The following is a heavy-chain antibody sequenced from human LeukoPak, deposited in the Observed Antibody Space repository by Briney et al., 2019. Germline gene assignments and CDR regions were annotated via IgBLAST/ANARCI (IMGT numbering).Heavy chain of an antibody. Sequence: GASVKVSCKASGGTFSSYAISWVRQAPGQGLEWMGGIIPIFGTANYAQKFQGRVTITTDESTSTAYVELSSLRSEDTAVYYCARTLSSSTSQGAFDIWGQGTMVTVSS. CDR1: GGTFSSYA. J-gene: IGHJ3*02. D-gene: IGHD6-6*01. V-gene: IGHV1-69*05. CDR3: ARTLSSSTSQGAFDI. CDR2: IIPIFGTA.